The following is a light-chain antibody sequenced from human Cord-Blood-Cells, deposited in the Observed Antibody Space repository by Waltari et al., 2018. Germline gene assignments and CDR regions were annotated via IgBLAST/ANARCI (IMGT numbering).Light chain of an antibody. J-gene: IGLJ2*01. CDR3: NSRDSSGNHVV. V-gene: IGLV3-19*01. CDR2: GKN. Sequence: SFELTQDPAVSVALGQTVRITCQGDSLRSDYASWYQQKPGQAPVLVIYGKNNRPSGIPDRFSGSSSGNTASLTITGAQAEDEADYYCNSRDSSGNHVVFGGGTKLTVL. CDR1: SLRSDY.